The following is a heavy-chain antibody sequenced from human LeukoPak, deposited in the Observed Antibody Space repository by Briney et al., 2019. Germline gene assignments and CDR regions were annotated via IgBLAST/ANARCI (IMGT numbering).Heavy chain of an antibody. V-gene: IGHV3-64*01. CDR2: ISSNGGST. D-gene: IGHD3-22*01. CDR3: ARRYDSSGYDAFDI. CDR1: GFTFGSYA. Sequence: GGSLRLSCAASGFTFGSYAMHWVRQAPGKGLEYVSAISSNGGSTYYANSVKGRFTISRDNSKNTLYLQMGSLRAEDMAVYYCARRYDSSGYDAFDIWGQGTMVTVSS. J-gene: IGHJ3*02.